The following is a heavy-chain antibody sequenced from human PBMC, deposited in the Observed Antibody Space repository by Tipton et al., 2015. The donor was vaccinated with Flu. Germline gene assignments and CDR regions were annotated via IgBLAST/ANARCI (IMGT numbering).Heavy chain of an antibody. CDR1: GFSFSSYA. CDR3: ATVNGYNYGRSWYFDL. J-gene: IGHJ2*01. CDR2: TSSDGRNK. D-gene: IGHD5-18*01. V-gene: IGHV3-30-3*01. Sequence: SLRLSCAASGFSFSSYAMHWVRQAPGKGLEWLTSTSSDGRNKYYTDSVKGRFTISRDNSQNTLFLQMNSLRAEDTAVYYCATVNGYNYGRSWYFDLWGRGTLVTVSS.